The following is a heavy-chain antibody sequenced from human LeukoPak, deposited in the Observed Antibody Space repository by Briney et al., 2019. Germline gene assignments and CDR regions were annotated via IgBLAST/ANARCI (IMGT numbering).Heavy chain of an antibody. V-gene: IGHV4-34*01. D-gene: IGHD3-22*01. CDR2: INHSGST. CDR3: ARTSIYYDSSGYRS. J-gene: IGHJ5*02. CDR1: GGSFSGYY. Sequence: SETLSLTCAVYGGSFSGYYWSWIRQPPGKGLEWIGEINHSGSTNYNPSLKSRVTISVDTSKNQFSLKLSSVTATDTAVYYCARTSIYYDSSGYRSWGQGTLVTVSS.